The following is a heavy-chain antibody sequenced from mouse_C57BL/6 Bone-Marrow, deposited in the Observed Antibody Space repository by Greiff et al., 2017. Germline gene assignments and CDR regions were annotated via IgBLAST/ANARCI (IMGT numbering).Heavy chain of an antibody. CDR3: ARLRDGYWFAY. J-gene: IGHJ3*01. CDR2: IHPNSGST. D-gene: IGHD2-3*01. V-gene: IGHV1-64*01. CDR1: GYTFTSYW. Sequence: VQLQQPGAELVKPGASVTLSCKASGYTFTSYWMHWVKQRPGQGLEWIGMIHPNSGSTNYNEKFKSKATLTVDKSSSTAYMQLSSLTSEDSAVYYCARLRDGYWFAYWGQGTLVTVSA.